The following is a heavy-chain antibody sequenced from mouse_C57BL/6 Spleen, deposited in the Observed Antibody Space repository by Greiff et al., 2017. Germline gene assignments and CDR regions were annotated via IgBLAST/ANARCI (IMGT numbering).Heavy chain of an antibody. V-gene: IGHV7-1*01. CDR2: SRNKANDYTT. Sequence: EVNVVESGGGLVQSGRSLRLSCATSGFTFSDFYMEWVRQAPGKGLEWIAASRNKANDYTTEYSASVKGRFIVSRDTSQSILYLQMNALRAEDTAIYYCARSFYGSYAMDYWGQGTSVTVSS. J-gene: IGHJ4*01. D-gene: IGHD1-1*01. CDR3: ARSFYGSYAMDY. CDR1: GFTFSDFY.